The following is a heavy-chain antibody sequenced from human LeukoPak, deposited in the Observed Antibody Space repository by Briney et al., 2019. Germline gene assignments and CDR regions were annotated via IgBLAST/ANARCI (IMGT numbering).Heavy chain of an antibody. CDR3: AKVGSSWYFDY. CDR1: GFNFSDYY. Sequence: GGSLRLSCAASGFNFSDYYMTWVRQAPGKGLEWVSAISGSGGSTYYADSVKGRFTISRDNSKNTLYLQMNSLRAEDTAVYYCAKVGSSWYFDYWGQETLVTVSS. J-gene: IGHJ4*02. V-gene: IGHV3-23*01. CDR2: ISGSGGST. D-gene: IGHD6-13*01.